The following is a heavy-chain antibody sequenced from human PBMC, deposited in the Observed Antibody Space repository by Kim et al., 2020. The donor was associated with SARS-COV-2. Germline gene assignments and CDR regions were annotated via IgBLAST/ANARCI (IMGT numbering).Heavy chain of an antibody. CDR1: GFTFSSHV. D-gene: IGHD1-26*01. V-gene: IGHV3-30*03. CDR3: ARNLVGDTDLGP. CDR2: ISYEGSTQ. J-gene: IGHJ5*02. Sequence: GGSLRLSCAASGFTFSSHVMHWVRQAPGKGLEWVALISYEGSTQKYTDSVKGRFPVSRDNSKNTLFLQMNSLRPEDTAVYYGARNLVGDTDLGPWGQGTLVTVSS.